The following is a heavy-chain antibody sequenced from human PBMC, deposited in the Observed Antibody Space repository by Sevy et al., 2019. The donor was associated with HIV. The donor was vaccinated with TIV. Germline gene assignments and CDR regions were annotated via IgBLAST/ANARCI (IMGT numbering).Heavy chain of an antibody. J-gene: IGHJ4*01. CDR2: ILHDGRNNK. CDR3: ARDRGEILSSAFNY. V-gene: IGHV3-33*08. Sequence: GGSLRLSCAASGFTFSEYGMHWVRQAPGKGLEWVAVILHDGRNNKYYADSVKGRFTISRDNSKNTLYLQMNSLRAEDTAIYYCARDRGEILSSAFNYWGQGTLVTVSS. CDR1: GFTFSEYG. D-gene: IGHD3-10*01.